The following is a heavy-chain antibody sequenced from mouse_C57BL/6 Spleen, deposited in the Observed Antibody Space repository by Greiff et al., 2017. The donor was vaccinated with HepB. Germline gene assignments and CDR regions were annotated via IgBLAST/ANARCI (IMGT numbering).Heavy chain of an antibody. Sequence: QVHVKQPGAELVKPGASVKLSCKASGYTFTSYWMQWVKQRPGQGLEWIGEIDPSDSYTNYNQKFKGKATLTVDTSSSTAYMQLSSLTSEDSAVYYCARGGLLRSDAMDYWGQGTSVTVSS. CDR3: ARGGLLRSDAMDY. D-gene: IGHD2-3*01. V-gene: IGHV1-50*01. CDR1: GYTFTSYW. CDR2: IDPSDSYT. J-gene: IGHJ4*01.